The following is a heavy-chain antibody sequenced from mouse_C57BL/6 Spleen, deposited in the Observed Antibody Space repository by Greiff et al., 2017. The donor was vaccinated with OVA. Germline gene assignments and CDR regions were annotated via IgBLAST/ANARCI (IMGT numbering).Heavy chain of an antibody. CDR2: IDPEDGET. CDR1: GFNIKDYY. D-gene: IGHD1-1*01. CDR3: ASYYYGSSPFDY. J-gene: IGHJ2*01. V-gene: IGHV14-2*01. Sequence: EVQLQQSGAELVKPGASVKLSCTASGFNIKDYYMPWVKQRTEQGLEWIGRIDPEDGETKYAPKFQGKATITADTSSNTAYLQLSSLTSEDTAVYYCASYYYGSSPFDYWGQGTTLTVSS.